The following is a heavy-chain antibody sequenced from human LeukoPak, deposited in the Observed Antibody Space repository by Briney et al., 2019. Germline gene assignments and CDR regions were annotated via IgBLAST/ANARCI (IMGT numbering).Heavy chain of an antibody. CDR1: GGSISSYY. CDR2: IYTSGST. J-gene: IGHJ4*02. D-gene: IGHD1-26*01. CDR3: ARQPLTGVGATQYYFDY. Sequence: SETLSLTCTVSGGSISSYYWSWIRQPAGKGLEWIGRIYTSGSTNYNPSLKSRVAMSVDTSKNQFSLKLSSVTAADTAVYYCARQPLTGVGATQYYFDYWGQGTLVTVSS. V-gene: IGHV4-4*07.